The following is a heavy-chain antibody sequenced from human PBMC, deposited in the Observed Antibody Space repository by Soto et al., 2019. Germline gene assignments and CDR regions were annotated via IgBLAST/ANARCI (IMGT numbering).Heavy chain of an antibody. Sequence: GGSLRLSCAASGFTFSSYAMSWVRQTPGKGLEWVSTLSGSGDTTYYADSVKGQFTISRDNAKSTLYLQMNSLRAEDTAVYYCVRGASFNFDYWGQGTLVTVSS. CDR1: GFTFSSYA. CDR3: VRGASFNFDY. J-gene: IGHJ4*02. V-gene: IGHV3-23*01. CDR2: LSGSGDTT. D-gene: IGHD1-26*01.